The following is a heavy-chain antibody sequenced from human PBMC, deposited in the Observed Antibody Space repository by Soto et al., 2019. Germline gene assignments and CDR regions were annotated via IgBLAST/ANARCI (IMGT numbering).Heavy chain of an antibody. Sequence: QVQLVGSGGGVVQPGRSLRLSCAASGFTFSSYGMHWVRQAPGKGLEWVVVISYDGSNKYYADSVKGRFTISRDNSKNTLYLQMNSLRAEDTAVHHCAKAPEPTATTAHQLYFDYRGHGTLVCVYS. CDR3: AKAPEPTATTAHQLYFDY. CDR2: ISYDGSNK. D-gene: IGHD1-1*01. V-gene: IGHV3-30*18. CDR1: GFTFSSYG. J-gene: IGHJ4*01.